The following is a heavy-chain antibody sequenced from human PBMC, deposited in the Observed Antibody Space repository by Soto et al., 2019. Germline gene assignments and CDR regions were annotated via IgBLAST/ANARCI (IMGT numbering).Heavy chain of an antibody. CDR3: ATLGWRGSGTEEYYYYSGMDV. CDR1: GGSFSGYY. V-gene: IGHV4-34*01. J-gene: IGHJ6*02. D-gene: IGHD3-10*01. CDR2: FNHIAST. Sequence: SQTRPFACAVAGGSFSGYYWSFLRQPRGERLDGVGEFNHIASTNYNPSLKTRVTLLVATSKNQFSLKLSSVTAADTAVYYCATLGWRGSGTEEYYYYSGMDVWGQGTTVT.